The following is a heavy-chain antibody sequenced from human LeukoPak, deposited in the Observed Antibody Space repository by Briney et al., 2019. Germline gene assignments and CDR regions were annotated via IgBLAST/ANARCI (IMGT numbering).Heavy chain of an antibody. J-gene: IGHJ4*02. CDR1: GVSFSGYY. Sequence: PSETLSLTCAVYGVSFSGYYWSWLRQPPGKGLEGIGEINHSGSTKYNPPLKRRVPIPVRTRKKQFSLKLSSVTAADTAVYYCARSYPGELSTEIGYYFDYWGQGTLVTVSS. CDR3: ARSYPGELSTEIGYYFDY. D-gene: IGHD3-16*02. V-gene: IGHV4-34*01. CDR2: INHSGST.